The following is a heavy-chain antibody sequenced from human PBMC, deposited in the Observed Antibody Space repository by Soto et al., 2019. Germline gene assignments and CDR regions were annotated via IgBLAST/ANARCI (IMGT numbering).Heavy chain of an antibody. CDR1: GYTFTGYY. Sequence: ASVKVSCKASGYTFTGYYMHWVRQAPGQGLEWMGWINPNSGGTNYAQKFQGWVTMTRDTSISTAYMELSRLRSDDTAVYYCARVVPGAEAWFGPWGQGTLVTVS. CDR2: INPNSGGT. D-gene: IGHD2-2*01. CDR3: ARVVPGAEAWFGP. J-gene: IGHJ5*02. V-gene: IGHV1-2*04.